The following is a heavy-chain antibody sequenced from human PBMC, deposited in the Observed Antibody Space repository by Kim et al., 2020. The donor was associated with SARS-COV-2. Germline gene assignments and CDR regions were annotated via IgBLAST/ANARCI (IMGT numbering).Heavy chain of an antibody. J-gene: IGHJ6*02. CDR2: ISWNSGSI. V-gene: IGHV3-9*01. CDR3: AKIRWYFTGYCMDV. Sequence: GGSLRLSCAASGFTFDDYAMHWVRQAPGKGLEWVSGISWNSGSIGYADSVKGRFTISRDNAKNSLYLQMNSLRPEDTALYYCAKIRWYFTGYCMDVCAQG. D-gene: IGHD2-8*02. CDR1: GFTFDDYA.